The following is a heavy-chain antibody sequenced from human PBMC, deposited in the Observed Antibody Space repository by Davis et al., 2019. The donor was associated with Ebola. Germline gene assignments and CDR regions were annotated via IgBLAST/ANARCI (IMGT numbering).Heavy chain of an antibody. Sequence: PGGSLRLSCAASGFTSSTYSMNWVRQAPGEGLEWVSYISGSSSTIYYADSVKSRFTISRDNAKNSLYLQMNSLRDEDTAVYYCASRHDYWGQGTLVTVSS. V-gene: IGHV3-48*02. J-gene: IGHJ4*02. CDR2: ISGSSSTI. CDR3: ASRHDY. CDR1: GFTSSTYS.